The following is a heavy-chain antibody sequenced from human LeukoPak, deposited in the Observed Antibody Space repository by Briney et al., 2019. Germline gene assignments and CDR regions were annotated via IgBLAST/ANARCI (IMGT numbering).Heavy chain of an antibody. J-gene: IGHJ4*02. CDR3: VRQNYDIFTGYYPDY. D-gene: IGHD3-9*01. CDR2: MYHSGST. V-gene: IGHV4-38-2*02. Sequence: PSETLSLTCNVSGYSISSGFYWGWIRQPPGKGLEWIASMYHSGSTYQNPPLKSRVTISVDTSKNQFSLKLSSVTAADTAVYYCVRQNYDIFTGYYPDYWGQGILVTVSS. CDR1: GYSISSGFY.